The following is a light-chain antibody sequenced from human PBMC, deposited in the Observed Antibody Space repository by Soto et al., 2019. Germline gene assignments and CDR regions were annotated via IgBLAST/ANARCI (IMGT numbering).Light chain of an antibody. CDR1: QSVSSN. CDR3: QQYNNWPQT. CDR2: GAS. Sequence: EIVMTQSPAAPSVSQGERAALSCRSSQSVSSNLAWYQQKPGKAPRLLIYGASTRATGIPARFSGSGSGTEFTLTISSLESENFAVYYCQQYNNWPQTFDQVTKLESK. V-gene: IGKV3-15*01. J-gene: IGKJ1*01.